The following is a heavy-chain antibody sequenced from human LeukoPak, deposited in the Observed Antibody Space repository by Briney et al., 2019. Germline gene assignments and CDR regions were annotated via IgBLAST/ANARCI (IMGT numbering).Heavy chain of an antibody. Sequence: SVKVSCKASGGTFSSYAISWVRQAPGQGLEWMGGIIPIFGTANYAQKFQGRVTITADKSTSTAYMELRSLRSDDTAVYYCARGYCSGGSCYSNWFDPWGQGTLVTVSS. D-gene: IGHD2-15*01. CDR1: GGTFSSYA. CDR2: IIPIFGTA. V-gene: IGHV1-69*06. J-gene: IGHJ5*02. CDR3: ARGYCSGGSCYSNWFDP.